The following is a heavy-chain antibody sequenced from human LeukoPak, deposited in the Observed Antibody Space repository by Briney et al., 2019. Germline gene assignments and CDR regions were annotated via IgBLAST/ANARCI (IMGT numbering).Heavy chain of an antibody. V-gene: IGHV1-69*04. CDR1: GGTFSSYA. Sequence: SVKVPCKASGGTFSSYAISWVRQAPGQGLEWMGRIIPILGIANYAQKFQGRVTITADKSTSTAYMELSSLRSEDTAVYYCARDVVRGSYGDYWGQGTLVTVS. J-gene: IGHJ4*02. D-gene: IGHD1-26*01. CDR2: IIPILGIA. CDR3: ARDVVRGSYGDY.